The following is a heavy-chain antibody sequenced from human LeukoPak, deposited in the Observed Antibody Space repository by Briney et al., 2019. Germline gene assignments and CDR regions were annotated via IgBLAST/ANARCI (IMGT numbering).Heavy chain of an antibody. CDR1: GYTFTSYY. CDR2: INPSGGST. V-gene: IGHV1-46*01. Sequence: ASVKVSCKASGYTFTSYYMHWVRQAPGQGLEWMGIINPSGGSTSYAQKFRGRVTMTRDTSTSTVYMELSSLRSEDTAVYYCARDGGVDCSGGSCYSEYFQHWGQGTLVTVSS. CDR3: ARDGGVDCSGGSCYSEYFQH. J-gene: IGHJ1*01. D-gene: IGHD2-15*01.